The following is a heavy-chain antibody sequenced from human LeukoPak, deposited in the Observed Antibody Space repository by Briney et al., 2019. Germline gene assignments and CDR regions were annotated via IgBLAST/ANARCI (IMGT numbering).Heavy chain of an antibody. CDR2: IYTSGST. CDR1: GGSISSYY. D-gene: IGHD3-10*01. CDR3: ASGQLLWFGESLYYFDY. Sequence: IPSETLSLTCTVSGGSISSYYWSWIRQPAGKGLEWIGRIYTSGSTNYNPSLKSRVTMSVDTSKNQFSLKLSSVTAADTAVYYCASGQLLWFGESLYYFDYWGQGTLVTVSS. V-gene: IGHV4-4*07. J-gene: IGHJ4*02.